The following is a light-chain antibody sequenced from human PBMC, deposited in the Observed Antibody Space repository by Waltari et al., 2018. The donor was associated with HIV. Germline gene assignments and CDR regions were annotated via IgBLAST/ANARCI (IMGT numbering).Light chain of an antibody. CDR2: GAS. J-gene: IGKJ2*01. V-gene: IGKV3-20*01. Sequence: VLTQSPDTLSLSPGEGAVLSCRASQSVSRNSVAWYQQKPGQAHRLLISGASTRAAGIPDRFSGSGSGTDFTLVISGLEPEDFAAYYCQQYGSSPQTFGQGTKLEIK. CDR1: QSVSRNS. CDR3: QQYGSSPQT.